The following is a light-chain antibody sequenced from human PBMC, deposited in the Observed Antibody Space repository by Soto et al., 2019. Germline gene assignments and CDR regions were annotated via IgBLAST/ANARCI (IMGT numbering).Light chain of an antibody. CDR2: GAF. J-gene: IGKJ1*01. CDR1: QSVNNN. CDR3: QQYNNWPRT. V-gene: IGKV3-15*01. Sequence: EIVMTQSPATLSLSPGERATLSCRASQSVNNNLVWYQQKPGQAPRLLIYGAFTRATGIPARFSGSGSGTEFTLTISSLQSEDFAVYYCQQYNNWPRTFGQGTKVDIK.